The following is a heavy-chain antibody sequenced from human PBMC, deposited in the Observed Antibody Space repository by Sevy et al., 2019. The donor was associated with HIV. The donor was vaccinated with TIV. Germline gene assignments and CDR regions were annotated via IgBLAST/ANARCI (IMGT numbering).Heavy chain of an antibody. CDR2: IWDDGSKK. D-gene: IGHD2-8*01. J-gene: IGHJ4*02. V-gene: IGHV3-33*01. CDR3: ARGGYCTNNVCYGSIDY. Sequence: GGSLRLSCAASGFTFRSYGMHWVRQAPGKGLEWVAVIWDDGSKKYYADSVKGRFTISRDNSKNTLYLQMNSLRAEDTAVDYCARGGYCTNNVCYGSIDYWGRGTLVTVSS. CDR1: GFTFRSYG.